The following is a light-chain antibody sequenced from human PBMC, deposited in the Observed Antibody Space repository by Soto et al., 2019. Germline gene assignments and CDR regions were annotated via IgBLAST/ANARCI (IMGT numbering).Light chain of an antibody. V-gene: IGLV2-14*01. CDR3: SSYTTSTTQV. Sequence: QSALTQPASVSGSPGQSITISCTGTSSDVGSYSYVSWYQQHPGKAPKLMIYEVRNRPSGVSDRFSGSKSGKTASLTIFGLQAEDEADYYCSSYTTSTTQVFGGGTQLTVL. J-gene: IGLJ2*01. CDR1: SSDVGSYSY. CDR2: EVR.